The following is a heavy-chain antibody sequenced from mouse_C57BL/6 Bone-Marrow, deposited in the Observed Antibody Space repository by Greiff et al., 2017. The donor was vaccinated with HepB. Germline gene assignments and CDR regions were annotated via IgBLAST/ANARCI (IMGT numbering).Heavy chain of an antibody. Sequence: VQLQQSGPVLVKPGASVKMSCKASGYTFTDYYMNWVKQSHGKSLEWIGVINPYNGGTSYNQKFKGKATLTVDKSSSTAYMELNSLTSEDSAVYYCARHGGYDYAWFAYWGQGTLVTVSA. J-gene: IGHJ3*01. CDR1: GYTFTDYY. V-gene: IGHV1-19*01. CDR2: INPYNGGT. CDR3: ARHGGYDYAWFAY. D-gene: IGHD2-4*01.